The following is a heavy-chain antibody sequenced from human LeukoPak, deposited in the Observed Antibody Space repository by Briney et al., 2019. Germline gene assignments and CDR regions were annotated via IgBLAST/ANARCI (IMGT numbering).Heavy chain of an antibody. Sequence: SETLSLTCTVSGGSISSYYWSWIRQPPGKGLEWIGYIYYSGSTNYNPSLKSRVTISVDTSKNQFSLKLSSVTAADTAVYYCARDRRDGFFDYWGQGTLVAVSS. J-gene: IGHJ4*02. V-gene: IGHV4-59*01. D-gene: IGHD5-24*01. CDR1: GGSISSYY. CDR2: IYYSGST. CDR3: ARDRRDGFFDY.